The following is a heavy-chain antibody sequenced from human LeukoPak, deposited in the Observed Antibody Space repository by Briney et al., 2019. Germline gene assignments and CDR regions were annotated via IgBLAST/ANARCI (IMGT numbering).Heavy chain of an antibody. V-gene: IGHV1-46*02. CDR3: ARDSGNFHYDMDV. D-gene: IGHD3-10*01. CDR1: GYSFNSHH. Sequence: ASVKVSCKTSGYSFNSHHAHWVRQAPGQGLEWMGVKFSHDGSTSTAQKFQGRVTLTRDTSTSTVGMELSSLRSEDTAVYYCARDSGNFHYDMDVWGQGTTVIVSS. CDR2: KFSHDGST. J-gene: IGHJ6*02.